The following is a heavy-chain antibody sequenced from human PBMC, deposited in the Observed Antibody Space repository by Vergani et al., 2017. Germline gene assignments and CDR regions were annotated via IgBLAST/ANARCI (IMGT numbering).Heavy chain of an antibody. CDR2: IYTSGST. CDR3: AREQTGDSSPPLFLYYYCYYMYV. D-gene: IGHD6-19*01. V-gene: IGHV4-59*10. Sequence: QVQLQQWGAGLLKPSETLSLTCTVSGGSISSYYWSWIRQPAGKGLEWIGRIYTSGSTNYNPSLKSRVTMSVDTSKHQFSLKLSSVTAADTAVYYCAREQTGDSSPPLFLYYYCYYMYVWGKGP. CDR1: GGSISSYY. J-gene: IGHJ6*03.